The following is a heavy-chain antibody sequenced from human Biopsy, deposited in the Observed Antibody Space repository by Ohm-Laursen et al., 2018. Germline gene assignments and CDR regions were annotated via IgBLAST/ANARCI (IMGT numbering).Heavy chain of an antibody. V-gene: IGHV1-69*01. J-gene: IGHJ4*02. CDR2: IIPMFGTT. CDR1: GYTFINYG. Sequence: SSVKVSCKASGYTFINYGFSWVRQAPGQGLEWMGGIIPMFGTTNYAQMFQGRVTISADESTSTSYMELSSLTTEDTAIYYCARGPHSGSHSCFDYWGRGTLVTVSS. D-gene: IGHD1-26*01. CDR3: ARGPHSGSHSCFDY.